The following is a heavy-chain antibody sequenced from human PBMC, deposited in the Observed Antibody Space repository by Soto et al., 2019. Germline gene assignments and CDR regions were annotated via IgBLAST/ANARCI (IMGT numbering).Heavy chain of an antibody. D-gene: IGHD2-15*01. CDR1: GGSFSGYY. Sequence: QVQLQQWGAGLLKPSETLSLTCAVYGGSFSGYYWSWIRQPPGMGLEWIGEINHSGSTNYNPSLKSRVTISVDTSKNQFSLKLSSVTAADTAVYYCARGRAARFWYFDLWGRGTLVTVSS. CDR2: INHSGST. J-gene: IGHJ2*01. CDR3: ARGRAARFWYFDL. V-gene: IGHV4-34*01.